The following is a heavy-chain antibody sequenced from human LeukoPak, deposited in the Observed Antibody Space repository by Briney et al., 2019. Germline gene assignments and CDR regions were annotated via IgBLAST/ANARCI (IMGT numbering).Heavy chain of an antibody. CDR2: ISSSSSYI. CDR3: AGDLTSITMVRGIDY. V-gene: IGHV3-21*01. CDR1: GFTFSSYS. D-gene: IGHD3-10*01. J-gene: IGHJ4*02. Sequence: GGSLRLSCAASGFTFSSYSMNWVRQAPGKGLEWVSSISSSSSYIYYADSVKGRFTISRDNAKNSLYLQMNSLRAKDTAVYYCAGDLTSITMVRGIDYWGQGTLVTVSS.